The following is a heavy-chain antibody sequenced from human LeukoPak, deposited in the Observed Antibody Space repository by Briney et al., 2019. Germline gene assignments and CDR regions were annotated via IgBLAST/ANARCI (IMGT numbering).Heavy chain of an antibody. Sequence: ASVKVSCKASGGTFSSYAISWVRQAPGQGLEWMGIINPSGGSTSHAQKFQGRVTMTRDTSTSTVYMELSSLRSEDTAVYYCARAGIQLWLKSYWGQGTLVTVSS. CDR1: GGTFSSYA. J-gene: IGHJ4*02. V-gene: IGHV1-46*01. CDR2: INPSGGST. CDR3: ARAGIQLWLKSY. D-gene: IGHD5-18*01.